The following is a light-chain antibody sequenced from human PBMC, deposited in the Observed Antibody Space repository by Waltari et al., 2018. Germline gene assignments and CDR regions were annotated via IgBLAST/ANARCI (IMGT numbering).Light chain of an antibody. Sequence: EIVMTQFPDPLSVSPGERATLPGRASQRVSSNLAWYQQKPGQAPRLLIYGASTRATGIPARFSGSGSGTEFTLTISSLQSEDFAVYYCQQYNNWPRTFGQGAKVEIK. CDR2: GAS. CDR3: QQYNNWPRT. CDR1: QRVSSN. J-gene: IGKJ1*01. V-gene: IGKV3-15*01.